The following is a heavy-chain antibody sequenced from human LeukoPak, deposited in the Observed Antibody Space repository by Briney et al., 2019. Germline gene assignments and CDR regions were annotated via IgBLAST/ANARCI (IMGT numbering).Heavy chain of an antibody. CDR3: ARDTLRDGYYYYGMDA. D-gene: IGHD4-17*01. CDR1: GGSISSYY. V-gene: IGHV4-59*01. J-gene: IGHJ6*04. CDR2: IYYSGST. Sequence: SETLSLTCTVSGGSISSYYWSWIRQPPGKGLEWIGYIYYSGSTNYNPSLKSRVTISVDTSKNQFSLKLSSVTAADTAVYYCARDTLRDGYYYYGMDAWGKGATVTVSS.